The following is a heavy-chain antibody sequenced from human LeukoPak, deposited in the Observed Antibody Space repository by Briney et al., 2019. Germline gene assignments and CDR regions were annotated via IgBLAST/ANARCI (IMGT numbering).Heavy chain of an antibody. V-gene: IGHV1-2*02. CDR2: INPNSGGT. J-gene: IGHJ4*02. CDR1: GYTFTGYY. D-gene: IGHD3-22*01. Sequence: VSVKVSCKASGYTFTGYYMHWVRQAPGQGLEWMGWINPNSGGTNYAQKFQGRVTMTRDTSIGTAYMELSRLRSDDTAVYYCAREVGYYDSSGYYYWGQGTLVTVSS. CDR3: AREVGYYDSSGYYY.